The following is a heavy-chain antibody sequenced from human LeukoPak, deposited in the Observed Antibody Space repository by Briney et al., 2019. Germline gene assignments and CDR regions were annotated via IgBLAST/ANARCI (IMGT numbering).Heavy chain of an antibody. CDR2: ILYDGNNK. Sequence: GGSLRLSCAASGXIFSSYGMHWVRQAPGRGLEWVAIILYDGNNKYYADSVKGRFTISRDNSKNTLYLQMNSLRGEDTAVYFCANDRGVYAPDYWGQGTLVTVSS. CDR3: ANDRGVYAPDY. D-gene: IGHD5/OR15-5a*01. V-gene: IGHV3-30*18. CDR1: GXIFSSYG. J-gene: IGHJ4*02.